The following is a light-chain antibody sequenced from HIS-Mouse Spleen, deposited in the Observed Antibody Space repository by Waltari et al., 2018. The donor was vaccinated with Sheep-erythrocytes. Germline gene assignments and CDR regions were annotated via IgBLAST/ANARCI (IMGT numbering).Light chain of an antibody. CDR1: SSDFGGYNS. Sequence: QSALTQPRSVSGSPGQSVTISCPGTSSDFGGYNSVSWYQQHPGKAPKLMIYDVSTRPSGVPDRFSGSKSGNTASLTISGLQAEDEADYYCCSYAGSYNHVFATGTKVTVL. V-gene: IGLV2-11*01. CDR2: DVS. J-gene: IGLJ1*01. CDR3: CSYAGSYNHV.